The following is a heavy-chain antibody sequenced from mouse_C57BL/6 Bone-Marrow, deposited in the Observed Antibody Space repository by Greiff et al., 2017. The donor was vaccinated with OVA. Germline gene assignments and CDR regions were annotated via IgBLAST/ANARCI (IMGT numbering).Heavy chain of an antibody. V-gene: IGHV1-81*01. Sequence: VQVVESGAELARPGASVKLSCKASGYTFTSYGISWVKQRTGQGLEWIGEIYPRSGNTYYNEKFKGKATLTADKSSSTAYMELRSLTSEDSAVYFCARSSYYPLAYWGQGTLVTVSA. J-gene: IGHJ3*01. CDR3: ARSSYYPLAY. CDR2: IYPRSGNT. D-gene: IGHD2-10*01. CDR1: GYTFTSYG.